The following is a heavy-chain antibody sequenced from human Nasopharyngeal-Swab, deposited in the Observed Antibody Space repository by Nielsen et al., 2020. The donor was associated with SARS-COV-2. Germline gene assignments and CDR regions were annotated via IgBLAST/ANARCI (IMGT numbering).Heavy chain of an antibody. J-gene: IGHJ4*02. CDR1: GGSLSSSNYY. V-gene: IGHV4-39*02. Sequence: SETLSLTCTVSGGSLSSSNYYWGWIRQPPGKGLEWIGTVSYIGPTYYNPSLKSRVTMSVDTSKNHFSLRLSSVTAADTAVYYCGRLTKTTVTRRLYFDYWGQGTLVTVSS. CDR3: GRLTKTTVTRRLYFDY. D-gene: IGHD4-11*01. CDR2: VSYIGPT.